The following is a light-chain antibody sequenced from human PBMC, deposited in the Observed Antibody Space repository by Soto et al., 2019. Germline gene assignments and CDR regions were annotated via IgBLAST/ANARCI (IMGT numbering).Light chain of an antibody. Sequence: QSVLTQPASVSGSPGQSITISCTGISSDVGTYTLISWYQQHPGKAPKLIIYEGNKRPSGVSNRFSGSKSGNTASLTISGLQAEDEADYYCCSHAGGVTVYLFGAGTKVTVL. J-gene: IGLJ1*01. CDR1: SSDVGTYTL. CDR2: EGN. V-gene: IGLV2-23*01. CDR3: CSHAGGVTVYL.